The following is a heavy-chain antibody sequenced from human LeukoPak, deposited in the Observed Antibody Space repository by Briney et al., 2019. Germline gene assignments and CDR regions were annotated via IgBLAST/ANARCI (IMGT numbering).Heavy chain of an antibody. V-gene: IGHV1-8*03. CDR3: ARRRYYYYMDV. CDR2: MYPNSGNT. J-gene: IGHJ6*03. CDR1: GYTFTSYD. Sequence: ASVKVSCKASGYTFTSYDINWVRQATGQGLEWMGWMYPNSGNTGYAQKFQGRVTITRNTSISTAYMELSSLRSEDTAVYYCARRRYYYYMDVWGKGTTVTVSS.